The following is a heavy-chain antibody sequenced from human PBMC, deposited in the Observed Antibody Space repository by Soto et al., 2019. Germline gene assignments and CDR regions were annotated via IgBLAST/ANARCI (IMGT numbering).Heavy chain of an antibody. CDR2: INAGNGNT. CDR3: AGEGVYSYGPNWVDP. Sequence: QVQLVQSGAEVKKPGASVKVSCKASGYTFTSYAMHWVRQAPGQRLEWMGWINAGNGNTKYSQKFQGRVTITRDTCASTRDKELSSLRSEDTAVYYCAGEGVYSYGPNWVDPWGQGTLVTVSS. V-gene: IGHV1-3*01. D-gene: IGHD5-18*01. CDR1: GYTFTSYA. J-gene: IGHJ5*02.